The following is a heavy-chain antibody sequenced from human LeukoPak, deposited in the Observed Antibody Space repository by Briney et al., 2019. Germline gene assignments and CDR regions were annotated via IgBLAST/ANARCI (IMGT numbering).Heavy chain of an antibody. V-gene: IGHV3-11*03. D-gene: IGHD6-19*01. CDR2: ISASGSYT. Sequence: GGSLRLPCAASGFSFSDEYMSWIRQAPGQGPEWISYISASGSYTNYADSVKGRFTISRDNAKNSLHLQMNSLRAEDTAVYYCGRSRGAGPGAHFDVWGQGILVTVSS. CDR3: GRSRGAGPGAHFDV. J-gene: IGHJ4*02. CDR1: GFSFSDEY.